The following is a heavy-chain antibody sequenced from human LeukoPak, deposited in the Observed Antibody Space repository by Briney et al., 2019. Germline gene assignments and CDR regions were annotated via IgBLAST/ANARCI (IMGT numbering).Heavy chain of an antibody. Sequence: ASVQVSCKASGGTFRSYAISWVRQAPGQGLEWMGRIVPMIGTANYAQKFQGRVTIITDESTSTAYMELSSLRSEDTAVYYCATFWSVTMNMDVWGKGTTVTVSS. CDR2: IVPMIGTA. J-gene: IGHJ6*03. V-gene: IGHV1-69*05. CDR3: ATFWSVTMNMDV. CDR1: GGTFRSYA. D-gene: IGHD3-22*01.